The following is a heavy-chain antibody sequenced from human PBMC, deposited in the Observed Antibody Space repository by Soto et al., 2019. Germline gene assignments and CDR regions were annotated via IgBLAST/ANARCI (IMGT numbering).Heavy chain of an antibody. CDR3: AKLYYSGHDKNWSDH. J-gene: IGHJ5*02. CDR2: ISASGGGT. V-gene: IGHV3-23*01. D-gene: IGHD5-12*01. Sequence: GGSLRLSCEASVFTFSSHAMSLVRQAPGKGLEWASHISASGGGTNYADSVKGRFTISRDNSRNTLYLQMNSLRVEDTALSYCAKLYYSGHDKNWSDHWGQGTLVNVSS. CDR1: VFTFSSHA.